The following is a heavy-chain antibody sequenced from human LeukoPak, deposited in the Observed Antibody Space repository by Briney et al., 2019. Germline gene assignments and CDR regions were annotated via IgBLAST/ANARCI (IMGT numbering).Heavy chain of an antibody. J-gene: IGHJ4*02. CDR2: TSFDGSNK. Sequence: GRSLRLSCAASGFTFSSYGMHWVRQAPGKGLEWVAVTSFDGSNKYYADSVKGRFTISRDISKNTVDLQMNNLRAEDTAVYYCARYCSGGNCYSGLVYGGQGTLVAVSS. CDR3: ARYCSGGNCYSGLVY. D-gene: IGHD2-15*01. V-gene: IGHV3-30*03. CDR1: GFTFSSYG.